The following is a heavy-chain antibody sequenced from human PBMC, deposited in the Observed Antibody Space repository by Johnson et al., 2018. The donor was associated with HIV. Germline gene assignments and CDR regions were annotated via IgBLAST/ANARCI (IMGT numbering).Heavy chain of an antibody. Sequence: VQLVESGGGLVQPAGSLRLSCAASGFTVSSNYMSWVRQAPGKGLEWVSVIYSGGSTYYADSVKGRFTIPRDNSKNTLYLQMNSLRAEDTAVYYCAKGSVAVLDAFDIWGQGTMVTVSS. CDR1: GFTVSSNY. J-gene: IGHJ3*02. D-gene: IGHD4-23*01. CDR2: IYSGGST. CDR3: AKGSVAVLDAFDI. V-gene: IGHV3-66*02.